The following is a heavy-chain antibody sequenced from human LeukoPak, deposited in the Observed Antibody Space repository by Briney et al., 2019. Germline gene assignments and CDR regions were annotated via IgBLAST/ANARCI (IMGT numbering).Heavy chain of an antibody. D-gene: IGHD6-19*01. V-gene: IGHV4-34*01. CDR1: GGSFSGYY. Sequence: PSETLSLTCAVYGGSFSGYYWSWIRQPPGKGLEWIGEINHSGSTNYNPSLKSRVTISVGTSKNQFSLKLSSVTAADTAVYYCARGVQGTIAVAGTGWFDPWGQGTLVTVSS. CDR3: ARGVQGTIAVAGTGWFDP. J-gene: IGHJ5*02. CDR2: INHSGST.